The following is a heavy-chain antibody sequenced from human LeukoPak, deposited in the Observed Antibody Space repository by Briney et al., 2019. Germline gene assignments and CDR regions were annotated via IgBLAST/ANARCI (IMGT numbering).Heavy chain of an antibody. V-gene: IGHV4-31*03. Sequence: SETLSLTCTVSGGSISSGGYYWSWIRQHPGKGLEWIGYIYYSGSTYYNPSLKSRVTISVDTSKNQFSLKLCSVTAADTAVYYCARAPHPRYNWFDPWGQGTLVTVSS. CDR1: GGSISSGGYY. CDR3: ARAPHPRYNWFDP. J-gene: IGHJ5*02. CDR2: IYYSGST.